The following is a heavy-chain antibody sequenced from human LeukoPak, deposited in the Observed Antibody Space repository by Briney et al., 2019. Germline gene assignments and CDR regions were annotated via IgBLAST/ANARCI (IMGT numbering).Heavy chain of an antibody. CDR2: IYSGGST. J-gene: IGHJ6*03. V-gene: IGHV3-53*01. D-gene: IGHD6-19*01. Sequence: PGGSLRLSCAASGFTVSSNYMSWGRQAPGKGLEWVSVIYSGGSTYYADSVKGRFTISRDNSKNTLYLQMNSLSAEDTAVYYCARGAMGYSSGWYKAPQDYYYYMDVWGKGTTVTISS. CDR1: GFTVSSNY. CDR3: ARGAMGYSSGWYKAPQDYYYYMDV.